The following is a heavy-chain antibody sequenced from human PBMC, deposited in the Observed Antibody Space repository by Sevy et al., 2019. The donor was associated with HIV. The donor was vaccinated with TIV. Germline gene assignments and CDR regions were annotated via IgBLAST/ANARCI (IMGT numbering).Heavy chain of an antibody. V-gene: IGHV3-21*05. CDR1: GYTFPAFS. J-gene: IGHJ4*02. CDR2: ISTGTDHI. CDR3: CGRGVDAYNVYFDL. Sequence: GESLKISCTASGYTFPAFSFNWVRQAPGKGLEWLSYISTGTDHIYYADSAKGRFTISRDDAKNSVYLEMKSLRDQDTGLYYWCGRGVDAYNVYFDLWGQGTLVTVSS. D-gene: IGHD1-1*01.